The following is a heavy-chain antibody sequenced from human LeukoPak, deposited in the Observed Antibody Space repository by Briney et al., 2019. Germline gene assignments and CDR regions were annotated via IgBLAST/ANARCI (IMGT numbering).Heavy chain of an antibody. D-gene: IGHD2-21*01. Sequence: GGSLRLSCAASGFTFDDYAMHWVRHAPGKGLEWVSGISWNRGSIGYADSVKGRFTISRDNAKNSLYLQMNSLRPEDAAVYYCAKAPVTTCRGAYCYPFDYWGQGTLVTVSS. CDR1: GFTFDDYA. J-gene: IGHJ4*02. CDR3: AKAPVTTCRGAYCYPFDY. CDR2: ISWNRGSI. V-gene: IGHV3-9*01.